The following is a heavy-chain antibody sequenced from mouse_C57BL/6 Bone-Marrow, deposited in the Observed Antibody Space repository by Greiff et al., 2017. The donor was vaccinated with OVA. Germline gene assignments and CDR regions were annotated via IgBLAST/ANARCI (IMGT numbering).Heavy chain of an antibody. CDR1: GFNIKDDY. J-gene: IGHJ2*01. D-gene: IGHD2-5*01. V-gene: IGHV14-4*01. Sequence: VQLQQSGAELVRPGASVKLSCTASGFNIKDDYMHWVKQRPEQGLEWIGWIDTENGDTEYASKFQGKATITADTSSNTAYLQPSSLTSEDTAVYYCTFYSNYGYWGQGTTLTVSS. CDR3: TFYSNYGY. CDR2: IDTENGDT.